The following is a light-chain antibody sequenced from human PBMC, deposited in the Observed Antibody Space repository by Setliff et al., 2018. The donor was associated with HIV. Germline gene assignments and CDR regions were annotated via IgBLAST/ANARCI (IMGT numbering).Light chain of an antibody. Sequence: QSVLTQPPSVSAAPGQKVTISCSGSSSNIGNNYVSWYQQVPGTAPKLLIFEDNKRPSGIPDRFSVSKSGTSTTLGITGLQTGDEADYYCETFDSSLRAPVFGGGTK. CDR3: ETFDSSLRAPV. J-gene: IGLJ3*02. CDR1: SSNIGNNY. V-gene: IGLV1-51*02. CDR2: EDN.